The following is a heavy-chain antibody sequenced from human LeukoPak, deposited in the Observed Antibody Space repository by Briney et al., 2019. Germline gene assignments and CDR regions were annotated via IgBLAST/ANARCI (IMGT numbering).Heavy chain of an antibody. V-gene: IGHV3-15*01. CDR1: GFTLSNAW. CDR2: IKSKTDGGTT. Sequence: GGSLRLSCAASGFTLSNAWMSWVRQAPGKGLEWVGRIKSKTDGGTTEYAAPVKGRFTISRDDSKNMLYLQMNSLKTEDTAVYYCTTGESGWSAPFDYWGQGTLVTVSS. J-gene: IGHJ4*02. CDR3: TTGESGWSAPFDY. D-gene: IGHD6-19*01.